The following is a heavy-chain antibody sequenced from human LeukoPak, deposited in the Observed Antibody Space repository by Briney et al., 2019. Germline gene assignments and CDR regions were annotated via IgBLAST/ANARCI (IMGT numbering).Heavy chain of an antibody. CDR2: ISRNGIYI. CDR1: GFTFNNYT. CDR3: ARDGLPATVANWFDP. Sequence: PGGSLRLSCAASGFTFNNYTMNWVRQAPGKGLEWVSSISRNGIYIKYVDSVKGRFTVSRDNAKNSLYLQMNSLRAEDTAVYCCARDGLPATVANWFDPWGQGTLVTVSS. J-gene: IGHJ5*02. D-gene: IGHD2-15*01. V-gene: IGHV3-21*01.